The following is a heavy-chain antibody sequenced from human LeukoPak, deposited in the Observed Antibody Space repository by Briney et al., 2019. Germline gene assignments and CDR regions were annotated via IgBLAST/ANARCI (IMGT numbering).Heavy chain of an antibody. D-gene: IGHD1-14*01. CDR1: GGSISTSNYY. CDR2: IFYSGST. Sequence: SETLSLTCTVSGGSISTSNYYWGWIRQPPGKGLEWIGDIFYSGSTYYSPSLRSRVTISLDTSRNQFSLKLNSVTAADTAVYYCARDQGIWYFDLWGRGTLVTVSS. J-gene: IGHJ2*01. CDR3: ARDQGIWYFDL. V-gene: IGHV4-39*07.